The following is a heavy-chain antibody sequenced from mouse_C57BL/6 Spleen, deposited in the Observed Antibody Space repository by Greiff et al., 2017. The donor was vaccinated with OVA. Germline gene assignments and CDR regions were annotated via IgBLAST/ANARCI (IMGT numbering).Heavy chain of an antibody. J-gene: IGHJ2*01. CDR3: ARWDGRDY. Sequence: QVQLQQSGPELVKPGASVKLSCKASGYTFTSYDIHWVKQRPGQGLEWIGWIYPRDGSTKYNEKFKGKATLTVDTSSSTAYMQLRSLAYEDAAVYFCARWDGRDYWGQGTTLTVSA. CDR2: IYPRDGST. CDR1: GYTFTSYD. V-gene: IGHV1-85*01. D-gene: IGHD4-1*01.